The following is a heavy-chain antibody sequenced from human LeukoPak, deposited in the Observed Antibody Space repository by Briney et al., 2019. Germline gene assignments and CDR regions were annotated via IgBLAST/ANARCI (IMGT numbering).Heavy chain of an antibody. Sequence: ASVKVSCKASGYTFTGYYMHWVRQAPGQGLEWMGWINPNSGGTNYAQKFQGRVTMTRDTSISTAYMELSRLRSDDTAVYYCARDSDYGDYYFDYWGRGTLVTVSS. CDR1: GYTFTGYY. CDR3: ARDSDYGDYYFDY. CDR2: INPNSGGT. J-gene: IGHJ4*02. D-gene: IGHD4-17*01. V-gene: IGHV1-2*02.